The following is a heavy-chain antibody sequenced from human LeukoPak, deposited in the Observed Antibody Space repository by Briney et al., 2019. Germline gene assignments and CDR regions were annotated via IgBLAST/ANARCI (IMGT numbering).Heavy chain of an antibody. Sequence: ASVKASCKASGYTFTSYGISWVRQAPGQGLEWMGWISAYNGNTNYAQKLQGRVTMTTDTSTSTAYMELRSLRSDGTAVYYCARVFESAYCSGGSCFDYWGQGTLVTVSS. CDR1: GYTFTSYG. V-gene: IGHV1-18*01. CDR2: ISAYNGNT. CDR3: ARVFESAYCSGGSCFDY. D-gene: IGHD2-15*01. J-gene: IGHJ4*02.